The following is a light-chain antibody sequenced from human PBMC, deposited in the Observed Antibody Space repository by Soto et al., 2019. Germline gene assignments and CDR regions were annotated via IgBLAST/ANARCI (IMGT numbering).Light chain of an antibody. CDR3: SSYRTSSPLNYA. Sequence: QSALTQPASVSGSPRQSITISCTGTSSDVGGYNYVSWYQQHPGKAPKLMIYEVSNRPSGVSNRFSGSKSGNTASLTISGLQAEDEADYYCSSYRTSSPLNYAFGTGTKLTVL. CDR1: SSDVGGYNY. V-gene: IGLV2-14*01. J-gene: IGLJ1*01. CDR2: EVS.